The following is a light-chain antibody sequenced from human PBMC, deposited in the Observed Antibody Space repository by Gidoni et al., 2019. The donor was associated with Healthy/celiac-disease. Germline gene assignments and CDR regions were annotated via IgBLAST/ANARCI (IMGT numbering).Light chain of an antibody. CDR3: QQYGSSPWLT. V-gene: IGKV3-20*01. CDR2: GAS. Sequence: ELVLTQSPGTLSLAPGERATLSCRASQSVSSSYLAWYQQKPGQAPRHLIYGASSRATGIPDRFSGSGSGTDFTLTISRLEPEDFAVYYCQQYGSSPWLTFGGGTKVEIK. J-gene: IGKJ4*01. CDR1: QSVSSSY.